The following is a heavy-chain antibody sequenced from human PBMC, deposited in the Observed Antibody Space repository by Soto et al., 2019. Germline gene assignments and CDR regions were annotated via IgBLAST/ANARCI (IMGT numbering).Heavy chain of an antibody. D-gene: IGHD2-15*01. Sequence: GESLKISCKGSGYSFTSYWIGWVRQMPGKGLEWMGIIYPGDSDTRYSPSFQGQVTISADKSISTAYLQWSSLKASDTAMYYCASYCSGGSCQYAFDYWGQGTMVTVSS. CDR1: GYSFTSYW. V-gene: IGHV5-51*01. J-gene: IGHJ4*02. CDR3: ASYCSGGSCQYAFDY. CDR2: IYPGDSDT.